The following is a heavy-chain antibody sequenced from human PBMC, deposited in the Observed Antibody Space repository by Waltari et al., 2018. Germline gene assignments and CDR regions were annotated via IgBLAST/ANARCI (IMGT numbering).Heavy chain of an antibody. V-gene: IGHV1-18*01. Sequence: QVQLAEPGAEVTKPPASAKVSSKVSGHSFTSYGVSWVRQAPGQGLEWMGWIRAYNGNTNYAQKLQGRVTMTTDTSTSTAYMELRSLRSDDTAVYYCARDLSHSGILGYWGQGTLVTVSS. CDR2: IRAYNGNT. D-gene: IGHD1-26*01. CDR3: ARDLSHSGILGY. CDR1: GHSFTSYG. J-gene: IGHJ4*02.